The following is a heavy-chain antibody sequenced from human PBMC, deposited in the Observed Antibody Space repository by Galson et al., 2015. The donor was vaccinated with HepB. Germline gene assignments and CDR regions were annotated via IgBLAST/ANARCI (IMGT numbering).Heavy chain of an antibody. CDR2: IDWDDDK. D-gene: IGHD7-27*01. CDR1: GFSLSTLGMC. V-gene: IGHV2-70*11. J-gene: IGHJ2*01. CDR3: ARIQSKLTGDLRGADWYFDL. Sequence: PALVKPTQTLTLTCTFSGFSLSTLGMCVSWIRQPPGKALEWLARIDWDDDKYYSTSLKTRLTISKDTSKNQVVLTLTNMDPVDTATYYCARIQSKLTGDLRGADWYFDLWGRGTLVTVSS.